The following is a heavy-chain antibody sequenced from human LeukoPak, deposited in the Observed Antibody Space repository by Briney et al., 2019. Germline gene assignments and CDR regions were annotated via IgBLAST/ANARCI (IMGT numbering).Heavy chain of an antibody. CDR1: GYTFTSYG. V-gene: IGHV1-18*01. D-gene: IGHD2/OR15-2a*01. CDR3: ARDPHVNEGLSPQID. J-gene: IGHJ4*02. Sequence: ASVKVSCKASGYTFTSYGIIWVRQAPGQGLEWMGWISAYNGNTNYAQKLQGRVTMTTDTSTSTAYMELRSLRSDDTAVYYCARDPHVNEGLSPQIDWGQGTLVTVSS. CDR2: ISAYNGNT.